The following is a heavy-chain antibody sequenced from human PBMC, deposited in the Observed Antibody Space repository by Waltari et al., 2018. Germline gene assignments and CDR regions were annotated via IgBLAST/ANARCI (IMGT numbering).Heavy chain of an antibody. D-gene: IGHD6-25*01. CDR1: GFTVSSNY. Sequence: EVQLVESGGGLIQPGGSLRLSCAASGFTVSSNYITWVRQAPGKGLEWVSVIYSGGSTYYADSVKGRFTISRDNSKNTLYLQMNSLRAEDTAVYYCAREAAKPYYYGMDVWGQGTTVTVSS. CDR2: IYSGGST. CDR3: AREAAKPYYYGMDV. V-gene: IGHV3-53*01. J-gene: IGHJ6*02.